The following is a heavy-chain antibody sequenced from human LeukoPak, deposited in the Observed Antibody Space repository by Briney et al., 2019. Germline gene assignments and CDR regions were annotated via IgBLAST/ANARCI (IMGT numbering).Heavy chain of an antibody. J-gene: IGHJ4*02. D-gene: IGHD1-26*01. CDR2: INHSGST. CDR1: GGSFSGHY. V-gene: IGHV4-34*01. Sequence: SETLSLTCAVYGGSFSGHYWSWIRQPPGKGLEWIGEINHSGSTNYNPSLKSRVTISVDTSKNQFSLKLSSVTAADTAVYYCARGRDGSYYAYFDYWGQGTLVTVSS. CDR3: ARGRDGSYYAYFDY.